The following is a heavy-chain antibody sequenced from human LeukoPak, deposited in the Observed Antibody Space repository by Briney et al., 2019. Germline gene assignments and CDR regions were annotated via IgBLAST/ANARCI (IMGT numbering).Heavy chain of an antibody. CDR1: GGTFSSYA. Sequence: SVKDSCKASGGTFSSYASSWVRQAPGQELEWRGGIIPIFGTANYAQKFQGRVTITADESTSTAYMELSSLRSEDTAVYYCARGWDCSGGSCYFDYWGQGTLVTVSS. CDR3: ARGWDCSGGSCYFDY. CDR2: IIPIFGTA. V-gene: IGHV1-69*01. J-gene: IGHJ4*02. D-gene: IGHD2-15*01.